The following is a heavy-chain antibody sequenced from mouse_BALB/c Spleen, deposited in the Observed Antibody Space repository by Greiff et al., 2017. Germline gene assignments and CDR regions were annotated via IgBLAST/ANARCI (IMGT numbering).Heavy chain of an antibody. V-gene: IGHV5-17*02. Sequence: EVKLMESGGDLVKPGGSLKLSCAASGFTFSSYGMSWVRQTPDKRLEWVATISSGSSTIYYADTVKGRFTISRDNPKNTLFLQMTSLRSEDTAMYDCARWYYEAGFADWGQGTLVTVSA. CDR3: ARWYYEAGFAD. CDR1: GFTFSSYG. J-gene: IGHJ3*01. D-gene: IGHD1-1*01. CDR2: ISSGSSTI.